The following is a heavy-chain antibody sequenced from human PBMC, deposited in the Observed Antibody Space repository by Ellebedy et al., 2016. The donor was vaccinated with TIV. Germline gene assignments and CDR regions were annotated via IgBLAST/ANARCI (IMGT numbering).Heavy chain of an antibody. CDR1: GYTLTELS. V-gene: IGHV1-24*01. CDR2: FDPEDGET. D-gene: IGHD3-16*02. J-gene: IGHJ4*02. Sequence: AASVKVSCKVSGYTLTELSMHWVRQAPGKGLEWMGGFDPEDGETIYAQKFQGRVTMTEETSTDTAYMELSSLRSEDTAVYYCATLLSHLDYWGQGTLVTVSS. CDR3: ATLLSHLDY.